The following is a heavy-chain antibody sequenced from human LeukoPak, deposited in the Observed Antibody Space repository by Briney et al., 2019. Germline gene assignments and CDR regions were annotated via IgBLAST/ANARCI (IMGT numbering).Heavy chain of an antibody. CDR2: INPNTGAT. Sequence: GASVKVSCKASGYTFTGYYMHWVRQAPGQGLEWMGWINPNTGATKYAEKFQGRVTMTGYTSISTAYTELSRLRSDDTAVYYCARVGGSRGNWNDLASFDYWGQGTLVTVSS. J-gene: IGHJ4*02. D-gene: IGHD1-1*01. CDR3: ARVGGSRGNWNDLASFDY. V-gene: IGHV1-2*02. CDR1: GYTFTGYY.